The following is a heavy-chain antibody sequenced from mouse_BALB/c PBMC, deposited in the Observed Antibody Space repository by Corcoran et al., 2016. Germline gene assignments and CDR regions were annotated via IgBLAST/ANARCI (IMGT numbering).Heavy chain of an antibody. CDR1: GYSITSGYY. CDR3: ARGGGSGPYAMDY. V-gene: IGHV3-6*02. CDR2: ISYDGSN. J-gene: IGHJ4*01. Sequence: DVQLQESGPGLVKPSQSLSLTCSFTGYSITSGYYWNWIRQFPGNKLEWMGYISYDGSNNYNPSLKNRIAITRDTSKNQFCLKLNSVTTEDTATYYCARGGGSGPYAMDYWGQGTSVTVSS.